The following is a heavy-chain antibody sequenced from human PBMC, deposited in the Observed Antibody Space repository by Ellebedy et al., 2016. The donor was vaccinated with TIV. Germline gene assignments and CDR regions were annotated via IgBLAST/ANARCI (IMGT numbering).Heavy chain of an antibody. Sequence: MPSETLSLTCTVSGGSISSSNYYWGWIRQPPGKGLEWIGSIYYSGSTLYNPSLKSRVTISVDTSKNQFSLRLSSVTAADTAVYYCARARHSSSDLFDYWGQGTLVTVSP. J-gene: IGHJ4*02. CDR2: IYYSGST. D-gene: IGHD6-6*01. CDR3: ARARHSSSDLFDY. CDR1: GGSISSSNYY. V-gene: IGHV4-39*07.